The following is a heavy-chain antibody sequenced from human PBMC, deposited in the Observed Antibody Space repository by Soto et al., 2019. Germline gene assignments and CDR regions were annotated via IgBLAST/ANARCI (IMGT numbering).Heavy chain of an antibody. CDR3: ARSEMGTISDY. J-gene: IGHJ4*01. V-gene: IGHV1-46*01. CDR1: GYTFTSYY. CDR2: SNPRGGST. D-gene: IGHD1-1*01. Sequence: QVQMVQSGAEVKKPGASVKGSCKASGYTFTSYYMHWVRQAPGKGLEWMGISNPRGGSTSYAQKFQGRVTMTRDTSTSTVYMELSSLRSEDTAVYYCARSEMGTISDYWGHGTLVTVSS.